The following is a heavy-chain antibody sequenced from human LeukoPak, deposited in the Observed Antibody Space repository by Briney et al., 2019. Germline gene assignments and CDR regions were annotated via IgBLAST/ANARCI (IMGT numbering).Heavy chain of an antibody. CDR1: GFTFSSYA. V-gene: IGHV3-23*01. CDR2: ISGSGGST. Sequence: GGSLRLSCAASGFTFSSYAMSWVRQAPGKGLEWVSAISGSGGSTYYADSVKGRFTVSRDNSKNTLYLQMNSLRAEDTAVYYCAKVAGTTTRGLLYFDYWGQGTLVTVSS. J-gene: IGHJ4*02. CDR3: AKVAGTTTRGLLYFDY. D-gene: IGHD1-1*01.